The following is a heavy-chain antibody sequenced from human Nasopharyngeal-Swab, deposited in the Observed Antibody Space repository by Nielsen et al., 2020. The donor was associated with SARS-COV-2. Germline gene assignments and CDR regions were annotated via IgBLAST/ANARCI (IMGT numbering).Heavy chain of an antibody. V-gene: IGHV3-48*01. CDR3: AKLDMVRGVIITSYAFDI. CDR2: ISSSSSTI. D-gene: IGHD3-10*01. Sequence: VRQMPGKGLEWVSYISSSSSTIYYADSVKGRFTISRDNAKNSLYLQMNSLRAEDTAVYYCAKLDMVRGVIITSYAFDIWGQGTMVTVSS. J-gene: IGHJ3*02.